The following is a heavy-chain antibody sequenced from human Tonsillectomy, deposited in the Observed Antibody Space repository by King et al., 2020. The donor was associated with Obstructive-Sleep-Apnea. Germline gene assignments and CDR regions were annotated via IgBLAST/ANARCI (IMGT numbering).Heavy chain of an antibody. CDR3: ARPTVTLEY. J-gene: IGHJ4*02. D-gene: IGHD4-17*01. CDR2: INPDGSVA. Sequence: VQLVESGGALVQPGGSLRLSCAASGFTFSSYWMHLVRQAPGKGLVWVSRINPDGSVALYADSVKGRFTISRDNAKNTLYLQMNDLRPGDTARYYCARPTVTLEYWGQGSQVTVSS. CDR1: GFTFSSYW. V-gene: IGHV3-74*01.